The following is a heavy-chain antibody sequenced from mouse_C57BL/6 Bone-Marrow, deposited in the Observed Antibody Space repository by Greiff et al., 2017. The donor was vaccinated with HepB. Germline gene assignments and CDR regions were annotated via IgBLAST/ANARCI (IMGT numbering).Heavy chain of an antibody. V-gene: IGHV1-63*01. J-gene: IGHJ2*01. CDR3: ASAYPTGYFDY. D-gene: IGHD2-10*01. CDR2: TYPGGGYT. CDR1: GYTFTNYW. Sequence: QVQLKQSGAELVRPGTSVTLSCKASGYTFTNYWIGWAKQRPCHGLEWIGDTYPGGGYTNYNEKFKGKPTLTADNSSSPAYMHFSSLTSEDSAIYYCASAYPTGYFDYWGQGTTLTVSS.